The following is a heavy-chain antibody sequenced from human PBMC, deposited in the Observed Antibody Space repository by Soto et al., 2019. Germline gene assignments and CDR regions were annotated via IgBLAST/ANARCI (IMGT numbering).Heavy chain of an antibody. V-gene: IGHV4-39*01. J-gene: IGHJ4*02. CDR2: IYYSGST. CDR1: GGSISSSSYY. D-gene: IGHD3-3*01. Sequence: QLQLQESGPGLVKPSETLSLTCTVSGGSISSSSYYWGWIRQPPGKGLEWIGSIYYSGSTYYNPSLNTRVXLXAXXSNTQFARKLSSVTAADTAVYYCARHPPAISISDHWGQGTLVTVSS. CDR3: ARHPPAISISDH.